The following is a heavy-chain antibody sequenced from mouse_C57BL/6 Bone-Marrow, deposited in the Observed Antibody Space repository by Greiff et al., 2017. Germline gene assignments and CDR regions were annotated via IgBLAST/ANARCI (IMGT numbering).Heavy chain of an antibody. D-gene: IGHD2-1*01. CDR2: IDPEDGDT. CDR1: GFNIKDYY. J-gene: IGHJ1*03. Sequence: VQLQQSGAELVRPGASVKLSCTASGFNIKDYYMHWVKQRPEQGLEWIGRIDPEDGDTAYAPKFPGKATMTADTSSNTAYLQLSSLTSEDTAVYYCTDGNYWYFDVWGTGTTVTVSS. V-gene: IGHV14-1*01. CDR3: TDGNYWYFDV.